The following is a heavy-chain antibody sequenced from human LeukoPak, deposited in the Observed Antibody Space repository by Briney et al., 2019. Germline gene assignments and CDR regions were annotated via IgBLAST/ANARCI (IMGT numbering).Heavy chain of an antibody. CDR3: ARARSLYSGYWGNNWFDP. D-gene: IGHD5-12*01. Sequence: SETLSLTCTVSGGSISSGGYSWSWIRQHPGKGLEWIGYIYYSGSTYYNPSLKSRVTISVDTSKNQFSLKLSSVTAADTAVYYYARARSLYSGYWGNNWFDPWGQGTLVTVSS. CDR1: GGSISSGGYS. J-gene: IGHJ5*02. V-gene: IGHV4-31*03. CDR2: IYYSGST.